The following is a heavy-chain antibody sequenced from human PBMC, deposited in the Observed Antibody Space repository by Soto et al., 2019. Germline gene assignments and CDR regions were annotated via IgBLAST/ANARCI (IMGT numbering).Heavy chain of an antibody. J-gene: IGHJ4*02. V-gene: IGHV3-15*01. Sequence: GGSLRLSCTASGFTFNNAWMSWVRQAPGKGLEWVGRIKGEADGGTTDYAAPVKGRITISRDHSKDTLYLRMNSLKTEDTAVYYCTTGLSNGYYNFDYWGQGT. CDR3: TTGLSNGYYNFDY. D-gene: IGHD3-22*01. CDR1: GFTFNNAW. CDR2: IKGEADGGTT.